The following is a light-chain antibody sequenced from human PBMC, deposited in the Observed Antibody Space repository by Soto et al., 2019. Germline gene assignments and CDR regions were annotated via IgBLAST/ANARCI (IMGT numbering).Light chain of an antibody. CDR3: MPGTHWNT. CDR2: KVS. V-gene: IGKV2-30*01. J-gene: IGKJ2*01. Sequence: DVVMTQSPLSLPVTLGQPASISCRSSQSLVSSDGNTYLSWFHQRPGQSPRRLIYKVSSRDSGVPDRFSGSGSGTAFTLKISRVEAEDVGLYYCMPGTHWNTFGQGTKLEIK. CDR1: QSLVSSDGNTY.